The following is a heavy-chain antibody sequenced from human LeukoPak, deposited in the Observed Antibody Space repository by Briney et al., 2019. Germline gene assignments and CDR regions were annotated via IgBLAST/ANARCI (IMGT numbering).Heavy chain of an antibody. CDR1: GGSISSYY. Sequence: SETLSLTCTVSGGSISSYYWSWIRQPAGKGLEWIGRIYTNGITNYNPSLKSRVTISIDTSKNEFSLKLTSVIAADTAVYFCAREANYYGSGSYFEGTFDYWGQGSLVTVSS. J-gene: IGHJ4*02. CDR2: IYTNGIT. V-gene: IGHV4-4*07. CDR3: AREANYYGSGSYFEGTFDY. D-gene: IGHD3-10*01.